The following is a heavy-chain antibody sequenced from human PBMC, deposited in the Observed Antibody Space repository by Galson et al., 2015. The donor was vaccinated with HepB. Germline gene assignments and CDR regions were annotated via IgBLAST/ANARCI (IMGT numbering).Heavy chain of an antibody. CDR1: GFTFSSYS. D-gene: IGHD1-26*01. CDR3: ARDLLVGDY. CDR2: ISSSSSYI. V-gene: IGHV3-21*01. Sequence: SLRLSCAASGFTFSSYSMNWVRQAPGKGLEWVSSISSSSSYIYYADSVKGRSTISRDNAKNTLYLQMNSLRAEDTAVYYCARDLLVGDYWGQGTLVTVSS. J-gene: IGHJ4*02.